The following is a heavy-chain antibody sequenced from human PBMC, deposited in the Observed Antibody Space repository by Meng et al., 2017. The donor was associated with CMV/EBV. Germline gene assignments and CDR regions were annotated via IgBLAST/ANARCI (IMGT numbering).Heavy chain of an antibody. D-gene: IGHD4-17*01. J-gene: IGHJ6*02. CDR1: GFTFSSYW. Sequence: GESLKISCAASGFTFSSYWMSWVRQAPGKGLEWVANIKQDGSEKYYVDSVKGRFTISRDNAKNSLHLQMNSLRAEDTAVYYCTTTVTTSYYYYYGMDVWGQGTTVTVSS. CDR3: TTTVTTSYYYYYGMDV. CDR2: IKQDGSEK. V-gene: IGHV3-7*01.